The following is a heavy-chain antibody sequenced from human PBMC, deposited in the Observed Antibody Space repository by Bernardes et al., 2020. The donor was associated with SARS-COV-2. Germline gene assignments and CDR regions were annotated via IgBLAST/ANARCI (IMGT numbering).Heavy chain of an antibody. V-gene: IGHV3-23*01. D-gene: IGHD4-17*01. Sequence: GGSLRLSCEASGFTFGNYAMSWVRQAPGKGLEWVSVITGSGGNTYYAESVKGRFTTSRDNAKNTLSLHMNSLRTEDTAVYFCAKEYATTVTYYYYYGLDVWGRGTTVTVTS. J-gene: IGHJ6*02. CDR2: ITGSGGNT. CDR3: AKEYATTVTYYYYYGLDV. CDR1: GFTFGNYA.